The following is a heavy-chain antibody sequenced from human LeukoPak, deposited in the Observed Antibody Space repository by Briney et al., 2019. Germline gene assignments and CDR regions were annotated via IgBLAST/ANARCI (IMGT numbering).Heavy chain of an antibody. D-gene: IGHD3-16*01. CDR3: AKAWVN. CDR2: IRYDGSEG. Sequence: GGSLRLSCAASGFTFSTYGMHWVRQAPGKGLDWVAFIRYDGSEGYYADSVKDRFTVSRDNSKNTLYLQMNSLRAEDTAVYYCAKAWVNWGQGTLVTVSS. J-gene: IGHJ4*02. V-gene: IGHV3-30*02. CDR1: GFTFSTYG.